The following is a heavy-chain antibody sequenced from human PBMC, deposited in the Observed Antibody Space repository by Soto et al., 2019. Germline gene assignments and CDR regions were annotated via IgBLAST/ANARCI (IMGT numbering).Heavy chain of an antibody. D-gene: IGHD2-2*01. Sequence: ASVKVSCKTSGYPFTSYGITWVRQAPAQGLEWLGWISPYNGNTIFAQSLQGRVSLTTDTSKNTVYLQVNGLRAEDTAVYYCARPYCTSTTSCYSPPDYWGQGTLVTVSS. J-gene: IGHJ4*02. CDR2: ISPYNGNT. CDR3: ARPYCTSTTSCYSPPDY. CDR1: GYPFTSYG. V-gene: IGHV1-18*01.